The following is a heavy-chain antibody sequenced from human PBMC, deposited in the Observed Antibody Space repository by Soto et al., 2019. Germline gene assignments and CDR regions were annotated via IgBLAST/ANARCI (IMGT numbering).Heavy chain of an antibody. CDR1: GGSISSSSYY. Sequence: QLQLQESGPGLVKPSETLSLTCTVSGGSISSSSYYWGWIRQPPGKGLEWIGSIYYSGSTYYNPSLKRRVTISVDTSKNQFSLKLSAVTAADTAVYYCARHHMRTFGGVILRYYFDYWGQGTLVTVSS. J-gene: IGHJ4*02. CDR2: IYYSGST. V-gene: IGHV4-39*01. D-gene: IGHD3-16*02. CDR3: ARHHMRTFGGVILRYYFDY.